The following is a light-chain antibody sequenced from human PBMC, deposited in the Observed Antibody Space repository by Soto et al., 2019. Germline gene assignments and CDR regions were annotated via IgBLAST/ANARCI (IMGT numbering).Light chain of an antibody. V-gene: IGKV3-20*01. CDR2: GAS. J-gene: IGKJ1*01. CDR3: EQYGSSPRT. Sequence: EIVLTQSPGTLSFSPGERATLSCRASQSVSSSYLAWSKQKPGQAPRLLIYGASSRATGIPDRFSGSGSGTDFTLTISSLEPEDFAVYYCEQYGSSPRTFGQGTKVEIK. CDR1: QSVSSSY.